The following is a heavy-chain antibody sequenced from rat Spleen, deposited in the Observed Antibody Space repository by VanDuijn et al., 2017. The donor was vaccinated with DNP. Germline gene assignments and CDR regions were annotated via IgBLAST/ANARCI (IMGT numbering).Heavy chain of an antibody. V-gene: IGHV3-3*01. CDR3: VRSGAVAFDY. Sequence: DVQLQESGPGLVEPSQSLSLTCSVTGYSITRSYRWNWIRKFPGNKLEWMGYINSAGSTNYNPSLKSRISITRDTSKNQFFLQVNSVTTEDTATYYCVRSGAVAFDYWGQGVMVTVSS. CDR1: GYSITRSYR. D-gene: IGHD1-3*01. J-gene: IGHJ2*01. CDR2: INSAGST.